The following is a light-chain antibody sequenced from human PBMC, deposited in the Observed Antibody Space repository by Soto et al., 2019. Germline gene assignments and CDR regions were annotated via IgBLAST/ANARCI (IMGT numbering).Light chain of an antibody. CDR3: QHRSNG. CDR2: GAS. CDR1: QSVGSY. V-gene: IGKV3-11*01. Sequence: ETVLTQSPDTLSLSPWERVTLSCRASQSVGSYLVWYQQKPGQAPRLLIYGASNRATGIPARFSGSGSGTDFTLTISSLEPEDFAVYYCQHRSNGFGQGTKLEIK. J-gene: IGKJ2*01.